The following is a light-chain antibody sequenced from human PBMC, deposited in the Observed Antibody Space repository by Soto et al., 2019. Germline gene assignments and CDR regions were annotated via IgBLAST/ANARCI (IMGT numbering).Light chain of an antibody. Sequence: QSALTQPRSVSGSPGQSVTISCTGTSSDVGTYNYVSWYQQHPGKAPKLMIYDVSQRPSGVPDRFSGSKSGNTASLTISGLQAEDESDYYCSSYAGSYPSVFGRGTK. CDR3: SSYAGSYPSV. J-gene: IGLJ2*01. CDR1: SSDVGTYNY. CDR2: DVS. V-gene: IGLV2-11*01.